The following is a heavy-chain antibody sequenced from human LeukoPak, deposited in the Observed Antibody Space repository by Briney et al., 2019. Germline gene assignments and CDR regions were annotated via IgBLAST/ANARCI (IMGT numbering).Heavy chain of an antibody. D-gene: IGHD6-13*01. J-gene: IGHJ6*02. CDR3: ASTGYGSSWPYYYYYYGMDV. CDR1: GFTFSSYW. Sequence: PGGSLRLSCAASGFTFSSYWMSWVRQAPGKGLEWVANIKQDGSEKYYVDSVKGRFTISRDNAKNSLYLQMNSLRAEDTAVYYCASTGYGSSWPYYYYYYGMDVWGQGTTVTVSS. CDR2: IKQDGSEK. V-gene: IGHV3-7*01.